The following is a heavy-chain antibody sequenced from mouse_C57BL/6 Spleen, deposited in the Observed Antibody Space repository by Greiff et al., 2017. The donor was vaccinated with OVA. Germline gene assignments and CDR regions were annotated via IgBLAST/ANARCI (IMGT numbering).Heavy chain of an antibody. CDR2: ISSGSSTI. J-gene: IGHJ4*01. CDR3: ARCYYGSRILYYYAMDY. V-gene: IGHV5-17*01. Sequence: EVQLVESGGGLVKPGGSLKLSCAASGFTFSDYGMHWVRQAPEKGLEWVAYISSGSSTIYYADTVKGRFTISRDNAKHTLFLQMTSLRSEDTAMYYCARCYYGSRILYYYAMDYWGQGTSVTVSS. D-gene: IGHD1-1*01. CDR1: GFTFSDYG.